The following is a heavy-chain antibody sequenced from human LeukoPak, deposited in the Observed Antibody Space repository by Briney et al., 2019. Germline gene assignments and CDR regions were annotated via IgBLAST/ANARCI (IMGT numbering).Heavy chain of an antibody. V-gene: IGHV3-21*01. CDR1: GFTFSSYG. Sequence: SGGSLRLSCAASGFTFSSYGLSWVRQAPGMGLEWVSSISSSSSYIYYADSVKGRFTISRDNAKNSLYLQMNSLRAEDTAVYYCARDLHGSGSYSNRVGRPQPNYYYYYYMDVWGKGTTVTISS. J-gene: IGHJ6*03. CDR2: ISSSSSYI. D-gene: IGHD3-10*01. CDR3: ARDLHGSGSYSNRVGRPQPNYYYYYYMDV.